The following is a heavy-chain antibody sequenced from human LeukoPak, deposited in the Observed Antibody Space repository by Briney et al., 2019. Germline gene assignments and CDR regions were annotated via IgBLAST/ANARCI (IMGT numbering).Heavy chain of an antibody. Sequence: PSQTLSFTCTVSGGSVSSGDYYWTWIRQPAGKGLEWIGRIYTSGSTSYSPSLKSRVTISLDTSKNQFSLRLSSVTAADTAVYYCARGGELLNYLGQRTLVTVSS. D-gene: IGHD1-7*01. CDR1: GGSVSSGDYY. CDR3: ARGGELLNY. CDR2: IYTSGST. V-gene: IGHV4-61*02. J-gene: IGHJ4*02.